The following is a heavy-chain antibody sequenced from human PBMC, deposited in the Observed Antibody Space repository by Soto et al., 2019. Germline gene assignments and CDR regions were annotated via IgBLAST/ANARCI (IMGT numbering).Heavy chain of an antibody. CDR3: ARDLFDSSSWYWGRYYYYGMDV. CDR2: IYYSGSA. Sequence: SETLSLTCTVSGGSVSNISDYWSWVRQPPGKGLEWIGYIYYSGSADYNPSLGSRVTISLDTSKNQFSLKLSSVTTADTAVYYCARDLFDSSSWYWGRYYYYGMDVWGQGTTVTVS. J-gene: IGHJ6*02. V-gene: IGHV4-61*01. CDR1: GGSVSNISDY. D-gene: IGHD6-13*01.